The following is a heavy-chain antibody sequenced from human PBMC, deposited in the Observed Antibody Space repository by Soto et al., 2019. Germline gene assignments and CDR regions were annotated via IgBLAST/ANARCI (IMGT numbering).Heavy chain of an antibody. Sequence: SETLSRTCTVYGGSFSGYYWSWIRQPPGKGLEWIGEINHSGSTNYNPSLKSRVTISVDTSKNQFSLKLSSVTAADTAVYYCARARRGYSYGHFDYWGQGTLVTVSS. CDR1: GGSFSGYY. CDR3: ARARRGYSYGHFDY. D-gene: IGHD5-18*01. J-gene: IGHJ4*02. CDR2: INHSGST. V-gene: IGHV4-34*01.